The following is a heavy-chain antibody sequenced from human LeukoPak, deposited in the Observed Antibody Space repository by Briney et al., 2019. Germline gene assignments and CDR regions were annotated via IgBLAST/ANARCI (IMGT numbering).Heavy chain of an antibody. CDR2: IYYSGST. D-gene: IGHD5-12*01. CDR3: ARVYGSGYDFRGAFDI. CDR1: GGSISSSSYY. Sequence: SETLSLTCTVSGGSISSSSYYWGWIRQPPGKGLEWIGSIYYSGSTYYNPSLKSRVTISVDTSKNQFSLKLSSVTAADTAVYYCARVYGSGYDFRGAFDIWGQGTMVTVSS. V-gene: IGHV4-39*07. J-gene: IGHJ3*02.